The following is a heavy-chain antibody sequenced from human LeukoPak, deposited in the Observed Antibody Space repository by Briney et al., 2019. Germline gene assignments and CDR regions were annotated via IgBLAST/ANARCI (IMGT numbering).Heavy chain of an antibody. CDR1: GGSFSGYY. D-gene: IGHD3-16*02. CDR3: ARQDYVWGSYRYDS. J-gene: IGHJ4*02. V-gene: IGHV4-34*01. Sequence: KPSETLSLTCAVYGGSFSGYYWSWIRQPPGKGLEWIGEINHSGSTNYNPSLKSRVTISVDTSKNQFSLKLSSVTAADTAVYYCARQDYVWGSYRYDSWGQGTLVTASS. CDR2: INHSGST.